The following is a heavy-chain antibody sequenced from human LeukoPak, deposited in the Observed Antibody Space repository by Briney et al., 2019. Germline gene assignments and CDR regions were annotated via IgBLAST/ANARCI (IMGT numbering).Heavy chain of an antibody. D-gene: IGHD3-9*01. CDR1: GYSISSGYY. Sequence: PSGTLSLTCAVSGYSISSGYYWGWIRQPPGKGLEWIGSIYHSGSTYYNPSLKSRVTISVDTSKNQFSLKLSSVTAADTAVYYCARGDYDILTGYYFWGQGTLVTVPS. V-gene: IGHV4-38-2*01. J-gene: IGHJ4*02. CDR2: IYHSGST. CDR3: ARGDYDILTGYYF.